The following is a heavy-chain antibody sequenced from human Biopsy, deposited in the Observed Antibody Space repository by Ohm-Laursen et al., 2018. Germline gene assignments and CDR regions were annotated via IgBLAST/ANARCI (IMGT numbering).Heavy chain of an antibody. CDR3: ARTPRDSFWSGSYKRGLWFDP. J-gene: IGHJ5*02. CDR2: VYNGGIT. V-gene: IGHV4-59*07. CDR1: GGSIISHY. D-gene: IGHD3-3*01. Sequence: SDTLSLTCTVSGGSIISHYWTWIRQTPGKGLEWIGHVYNGGITNYNPSLKSRVTISKDTSKNQFSLQLSSVTAADTAVYYCARTPRDSFWSGSYKRGLWFDPWGQGTLVTVSP.